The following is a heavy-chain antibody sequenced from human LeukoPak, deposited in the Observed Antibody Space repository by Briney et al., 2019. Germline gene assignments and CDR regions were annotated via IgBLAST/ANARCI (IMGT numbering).Heavy chain of an antibody. CDR3: AKDYVEFDS. J-gene: IGHJ4*02. CDR1: GFTFSGYA. D-gene: IGHD3-16*01. Sequence: PGGSLRLSCAASGFTFSGYAMTWVRQAPGKGLEWVAAIIGSGGSAFYADSVKGWFTISRDNSRNTLFLQTNSLRVEDTAVYYCAKDYVEFDSWGQGTLVTVSS. CDR2: IIGSGGSA. V-gene: IGHV3-23*01.